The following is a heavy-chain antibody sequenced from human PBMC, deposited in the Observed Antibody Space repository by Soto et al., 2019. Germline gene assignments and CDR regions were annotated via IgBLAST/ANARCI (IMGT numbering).Heavy chain of an antibody. CDR1: GGSISSTHYY. V-gene: IGHV4-39*01. CDR3: ARHRRETVTYAQPLDS. J-gene: IGHJ4*02. D-gene: IGHD1-1*01. Sequence: SATLSLTCTVPGGSISSTHYYWGLVRQPPGKGLAWIGSISYGGGTYLNPSLKIRVTISVDTSQSQFSLRLTSVTAADTAVYYCARHRRETVTYAQPLDSWGQGTLVT. CDR2: ISYGGGT.